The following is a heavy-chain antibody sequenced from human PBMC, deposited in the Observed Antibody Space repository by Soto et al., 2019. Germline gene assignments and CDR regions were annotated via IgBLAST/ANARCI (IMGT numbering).Heavy chain of an antibody. J-gene: IGHJ6*03. V-gene: IGHV1-2*04. CDR1: GYTFTGYY. D-gene: IGHD3-3*01. CDR2: INPNSGGT. CDR3: ARGGTDFWSGPTHYYYYYMDV. Sequence: ASVKVSCKASGYTFTGYYMHWVLQAPGQGLERMGWINPNSGGTNYAQKFQGWVTMTRDTSISTAYMELSRLRSDDTAVYYCARGGTDFWSGPTHYYYYYMDVWGKGTTVTVSS.